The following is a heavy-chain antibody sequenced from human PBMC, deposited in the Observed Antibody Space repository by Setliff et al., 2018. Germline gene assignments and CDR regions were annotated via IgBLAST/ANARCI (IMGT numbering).Heavy chain of an antibody. D-gene: IGHD2-8*02. CDR2: IGAYTGNT. CDR1: GYTFTNYG. CDR3: SRLVRYCTVTSCQRASGGEH. J-gene: IGHJ1*01. Sequence: ASVKVSCKASGYTFTNYGINWVRQVPGQGLEWMGWIGAYTGNTNYAQKFQGRVTMTTDTSTSTAYMELRSLRSDDTAVYYCSRLVRYCTVTSCQRASGGEHWGQGTLVTVSS. V-gene: IGHV1-18*01.